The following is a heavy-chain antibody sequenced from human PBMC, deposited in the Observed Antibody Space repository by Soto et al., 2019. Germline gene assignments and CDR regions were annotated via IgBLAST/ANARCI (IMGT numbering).Heavy chain of an antibody. Sequence: QVQLVQSGGEVKKPGASVKVSCKASGYTFSSYGINWVRQAPGQGLEWLGWISPYDGNTKYAQILQGRVSMTTDTYMSTAYMEVRSSRSDDPAVYYCARGGYYASSGARTYHYYGMNVWGQGTTVTVAS. D-gene: IGHD3-22*01. J-gene: IGHJ6*02. CDR1: GYTFSSYG. V-gene: IGHV1-18*01. CDR2: ISPYDGNT. CDR3: ARGGYYASSGARTYHYYGMNV.